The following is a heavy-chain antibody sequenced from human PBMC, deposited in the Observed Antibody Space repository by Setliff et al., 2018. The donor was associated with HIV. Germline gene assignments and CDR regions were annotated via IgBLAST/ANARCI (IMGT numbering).Heavy chain of an antibody. V-gene: IGHV4-61*09. D-gene: IGHD5-18*01. J-gene: IGHJ5*02. CDR2: IHTSGST. CDR3: ATSGYSYAFNWFDP. Sequence: PSETLSLTCTVSGGSISSGSHYWTWIRQPAGKGLEWIGHIHTSGSTNYDLSLMSRVTISVDTSKNQFSLKLSSVTAADTAVYYCATSGYSYAFNWFDPWGQGTLVTVS. CDR1: GGSISSGSHY.